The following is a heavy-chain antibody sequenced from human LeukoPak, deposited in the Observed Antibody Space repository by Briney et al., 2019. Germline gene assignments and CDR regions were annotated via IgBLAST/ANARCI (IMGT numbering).Heavy chain of an antibody. CDR2: SRNKANGYTT. V-gene: IGHV3-72*01. CDR1: GFTFSGHY. Sequence: GGSLRLSCAASGFTFSGHYIDWVRQAPGKGLEWVGRSRNKANGYTTEYAASVKGRFTISRDDSKNSVYLQMNSLKTEDTAVYYCARSPESGGNVFDIWGQGTMVTVYS. D-gene: IGHD3-16*01. J-gene: IGHJ3*02. CDR3: ARSPESGGNVFDI.